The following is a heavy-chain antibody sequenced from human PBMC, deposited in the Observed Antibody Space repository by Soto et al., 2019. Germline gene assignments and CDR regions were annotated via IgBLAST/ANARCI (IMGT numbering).Heavy chain of an antibody. CDR2: IYHTGRT. D-gene: IGHD6-13*01. Sequence: PSXTLSLTCAVSGDSISGSYCWNWIRRSKGKGLEWIGYIYHTGRTYSTPSLKTRVVISVDKSNNQFSLSLESVTAADTAVYYCARADYSSSSYFQDWGQGTQVTXSS. CDR3: ARADYSSSSYFQD. V-gene: IGHV4-30-2*06. CDR1: GDSISGSYC. J-gene: IGHJ1*01.